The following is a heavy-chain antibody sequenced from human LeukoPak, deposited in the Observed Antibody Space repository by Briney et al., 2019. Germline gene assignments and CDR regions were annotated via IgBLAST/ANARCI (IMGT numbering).Heavy chain of an antibody. D-gene: IGHD6-13*01. Sequence: SQTLSLTCDISGDSVSSNSAAWNWIRQSPLRGLEWLGRTYYRSKWYNDYAVSVKSRITINPDTSKNQFSLQLNSVTPEDTAVYYCARGLYSSKNWFDPWGQGTLVTVSS. J-gene: IGHJ5*02. CDR1: GDSVSSNSAA. CDR2: TYYRSKWYN. V-gene: IGHV6-1*01. CDR3: ARGLYSSKNWFDP.